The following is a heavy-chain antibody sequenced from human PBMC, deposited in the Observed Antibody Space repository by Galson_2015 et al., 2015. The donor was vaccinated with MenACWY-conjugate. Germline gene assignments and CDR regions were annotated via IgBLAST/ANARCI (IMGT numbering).Heavy chain of an antibody. CDR2: ISGSGGST. D-gene: IGHD1-26*01. CDR1: GFTFSSYA. CDR3: AKDWGGGSYPDYFDY. V-gene: IGHV3-23*01. J-gene: IGHJ4*02. Sequence: SLRLSCAASGFTFSSYAMSWVRQAPGKGLEWVSAISGSGGSTYYADSVKGRFTISRDNSKNTLYLQMNSLRAEDTAVYYCAKDWGGGSYPDYFDYWGQGTLVTVSS.